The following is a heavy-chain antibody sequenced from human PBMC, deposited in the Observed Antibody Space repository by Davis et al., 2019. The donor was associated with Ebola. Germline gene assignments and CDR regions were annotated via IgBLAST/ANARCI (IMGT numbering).Heavy chain of an antibody. CDR3: ARVPRVTIFGVVLDGMDV. V-gene: IGHV1-3*01. D-gene: IGHD3-3*01. Sequence: ASVKVSCKASGYTCTSYAMHWVRQAPGQRLEWMGWINAGNGNTKYSQKFQGRVTITRDTSASTAYMELSSLRSEDTAVYYCARVPRVTIFGVVLDGMDVWGQGTTVTVSS. J-gene: IGHJ6*02. CDR1: GYTCTSYA. CDR2: INAGNGNT.